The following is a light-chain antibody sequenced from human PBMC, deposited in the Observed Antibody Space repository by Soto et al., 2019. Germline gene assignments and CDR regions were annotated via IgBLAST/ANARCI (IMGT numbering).Light chain of an antibody. J-gene: IGLJ3*02. Sequence: QAVVTQPPSVSGAPGQRVTISCAGSTSNIGAGYDVHWYQQLPGTAPKLLIYGNNNRPSGVPDRFSGSKSGTSASLAITGLQPEDEADYYCQSYDNSRRGVFGGWTKLTVL. CDR3: QSYDNSRRGV. V-gene: IGLV1-40*01. CDR2: GNN. CDR1: TSNIGAGYD.